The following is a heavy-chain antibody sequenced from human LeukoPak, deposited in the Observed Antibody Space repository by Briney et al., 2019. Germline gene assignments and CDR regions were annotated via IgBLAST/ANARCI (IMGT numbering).Heavy chain of an antibody. Sequence: SETLSLTCTVSGGSISSYYWSWIRQPAGKGLEWIGRIYTSGSTSYNPSLKSRVTMSVDTSKNQFSLKLSSVTAADTAVYYCARNIVVVPAAMGGGWFDPWGQGTLVTVSS. CDR3: ARNIVVVPAAMGGGWFDP. CDR1: GGSISSYY. V-gene: IGHV4-4*07. D-gene: IGHD2-2*01. CDR2: IYTSGST. J-gene: IGHJ5*02.